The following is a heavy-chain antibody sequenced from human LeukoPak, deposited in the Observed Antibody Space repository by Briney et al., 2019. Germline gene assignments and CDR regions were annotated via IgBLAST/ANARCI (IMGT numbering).Heavy chain of an antibody. CDR3: ARAGGIYYYYYMDV. CDR2: INHSGST. Sequence: SETLSLTCAVYGGSFSGYYWSWIRQPPGKGLEWIGEINHSGSTNYNPSLKSRVTISVDTSKNQFSLKLSSVTAADTAVYYCARAGGIYYYYYMDVWGKGTSVTVSS. D-gene: IGHD3-16*01. CDR1: GGSFSGYY. V-gene: IGHV4-34*01. J-gene: IGHJ6*03.